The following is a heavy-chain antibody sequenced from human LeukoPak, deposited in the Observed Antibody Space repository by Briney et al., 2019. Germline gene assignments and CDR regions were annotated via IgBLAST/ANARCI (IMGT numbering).Heavy chain of an antibody. D-gene: IGHD1-26*01. CDR3: AREVTGD. CDR1: GFTFSNYG. V-gene: IGHV3-30*03. Sequence: GGSLRLSCAASGFTFSNYGMHWVRQAPGKGLEWVAVISYDGSNKYYADSVKGRFTISRDNSKNTVYLQMNSLRAEDTAVYYCAREVTGDWGQGTLVTVSS. J-gene: IGHJ4*02. CDR2: ISYDGSNK.